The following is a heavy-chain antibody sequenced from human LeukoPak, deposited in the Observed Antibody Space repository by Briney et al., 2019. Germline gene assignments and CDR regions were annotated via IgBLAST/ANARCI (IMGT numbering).Heavy chain of an antibody. CDR3: ARERVVTTVTTRPNWFDP. D-gene: IGHD4-11*01. Sequence: GGSLRLSCAASGFTFSSYGMPWVRQAPGKGLEWVAVIWYDGSNKYYADSVKGRFTISRDNSKNTLYLQMNSLRAEDTAVYYCARERVVTTVTTRPNWFDPWGQGTLVTVSS. J-gene: IGHJ5*02. V-gene: IGHV3-33*01. CDR2: IWYDGSNK. CDR1: GFTFSSYG.